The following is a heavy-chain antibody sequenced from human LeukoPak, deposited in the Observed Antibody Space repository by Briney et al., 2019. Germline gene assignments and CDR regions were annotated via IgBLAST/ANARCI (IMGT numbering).Heavy chain of an antibody. CDR2: ISYDGSNK. CDR1: GFTFSSYA. V-gene: IGHV3-30-3*01. D-gene: IGHD3-10*01. Sequence: GGSLRLSCAASGFTFSSYAMHWVRQAPGKGLEWVAVISYDGSNKYYADSVKGRFTISRDNSKNTLYLQMNSLRAEDTAVYYCARGVRGAFDIWGQGRMVTVSS. CDR3: ARGVRGAFDI. J-gene: IGHJ3*02.